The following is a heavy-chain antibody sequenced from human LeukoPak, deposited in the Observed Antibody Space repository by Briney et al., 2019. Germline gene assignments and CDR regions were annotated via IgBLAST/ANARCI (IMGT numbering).Heavy chain of an antibody. CDR3: ARGPLVPAAPRLRWSDP. J-gene: IGHJ5*02. Sequence: PSETLSLTCAVYGGSFSGCYWSWIRQPPGKGLEWIGEINHSGSTNYNPSLKSRVTISVDTSKNQFSLKLSSVTAADTAVYYCARGPLVPAAPRLRWSDPWGQGTLVTVSS. CDR1: GGSFSGCY. CDR2: INHSGST. D-gene: IGHD2-2*01. V-gene: IGHV4-34*01.